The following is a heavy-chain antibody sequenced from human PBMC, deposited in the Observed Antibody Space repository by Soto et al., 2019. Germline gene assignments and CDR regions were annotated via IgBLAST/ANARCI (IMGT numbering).Heavy chain of an antibody. CDR1: GGTFSSYA. CDR3: AREGYCSSTSCFDY. CDR2: IIAGNGNT. Sequence: WASVKVSCKASGGTFSSYAMHWVRQAPGQRLEWMGWIIAGNGNTKYSQKFQGRVTITRDTSASTAYMELRSLRSADTAVYYCAREGYCSSTSCFDYWGQGTLVTVSS. V-gene: IGHV1-3*01. J-gene: IGHJ4*02. D-gene: IGHD2-2*01.